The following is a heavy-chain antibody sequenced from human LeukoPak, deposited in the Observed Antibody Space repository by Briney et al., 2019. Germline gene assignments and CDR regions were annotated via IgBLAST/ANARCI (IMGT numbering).Heavy chain of an antibody. V-gene: IGHV1-24*01. J-gene: IGHJ5*02. Sequence: ASVKVSCKVSGYTLTELSMHWVRQAPGKGLEWMGGFDPEDGETIYAQKFQGRVTMTRDTSTSTVYMELSSLRSEDTAVYYCARGAHNWFDPWGQGTLVTVSS. CDR3: ARGAHNWFDP. CDR1: GYTLTELS. CDR2: FDPEDGET.